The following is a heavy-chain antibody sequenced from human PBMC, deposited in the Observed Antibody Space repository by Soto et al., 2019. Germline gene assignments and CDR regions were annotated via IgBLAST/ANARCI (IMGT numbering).Heavy chain of an antibody. J-gene: IGHJ4*02. Sequence: LVQSGAEVKKPGSSVKVSCRAGRGSFSASGFSWVRQAPGQGLEWVGGFIPLFGTANYAQKFQDRVTMTADESTSTVYMELRSLRSEDTALYYCARSGYSYGPNMDWGQGTLVTVST. V-gene: IGHV1-69*01. CDR2: FIPLFGTA. CDR1: RGSFSASG. D-gene: IGHD5-18*01. CDR3: ARSGYSYGPNMD.